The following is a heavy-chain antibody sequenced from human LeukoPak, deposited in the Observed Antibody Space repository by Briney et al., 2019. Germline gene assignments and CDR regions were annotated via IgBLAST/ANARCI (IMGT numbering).Heavy chain of an antibody. D-gene: IGHD3-16*01. Sequence: PGGSLRLSCAASGFTFNVYEMNWVRQAPGKGLEWVSYISNSGSTKYYADSVKGRFTISRDNAKKSLYVQMNSLRAEDTAVYYCARDLGDGFDIWGQGTMVTVSS. CDR1: GFTFNVYE. CDR2: ISNSGSTK. CDR3: ARDLGDGFDI. V-gene: IGHV3-48*03. J-gene: IGHJ3*02.